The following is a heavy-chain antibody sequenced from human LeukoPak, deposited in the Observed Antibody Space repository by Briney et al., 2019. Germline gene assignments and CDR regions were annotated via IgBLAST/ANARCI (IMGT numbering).Heavy chain of an antibody. V-gene: IGHV4-59*12. CDR2: IYYSGST. Sequence: SETLSLTCTVSGGSISSYYWSWIRQPPGKGLEWIGYIYYSGSTNYNPSLKSRVTMSVDTSKNQFSLKLSSVTAADTAVYYCARGSWYSAFDIWGQGTMVTVSS. CDR3: ARGSWYSAFDI. CDR1: GGSISSYY. D-gene: IGHD6-13*01. J-gene: IGHJ3*02.